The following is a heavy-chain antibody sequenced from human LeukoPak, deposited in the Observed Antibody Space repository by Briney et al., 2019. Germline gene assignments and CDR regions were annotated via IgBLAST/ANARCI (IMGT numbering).Heavy chain of an antibody. J-gene: IGHJ4*02. CDR2: INHSGST. CDR3: ARGQGYSYGYYLDY. D-gene: IGHD5-18*01. Sequence: PSETLSLTCAVYGGSFSGYYWSWIRQPPGKGLEWIGEINHSGSTNYNPSLKSRVTISVDTSKNQFSLKLSSVTAADTAVYYCARGQGYSYGYYLDYWGQGTLVTVSS. V-gene: IGHV4-34*01. CDR1: GGSFSGYY.